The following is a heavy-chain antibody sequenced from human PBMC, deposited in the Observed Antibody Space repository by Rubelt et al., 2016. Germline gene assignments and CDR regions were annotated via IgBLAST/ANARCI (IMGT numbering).Heavy chain of an antibody. D-gene: IGHD2-2*01. Sequence: QVQLQQWGAGLLKPSETLSLTCAVYGGSFSGYYWSWIRQPPGKGLEWIGEINHRGRTNYNPSLKCRVTISVDTSTNQFSLKLSSVTAADTAVYYCARGGGGAYCSSTSCYPFDYWGQGTLVTVSS. CDR2: INHRGRT. J-gene: IGHJ4*02. CDR3: ARGGGGAYCSSTSCYPFDY. V-gene: IGHV4-34*01. CDR1: GGSFSGYY.